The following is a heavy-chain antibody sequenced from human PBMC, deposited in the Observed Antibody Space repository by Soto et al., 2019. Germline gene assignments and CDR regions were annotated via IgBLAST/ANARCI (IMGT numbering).Heavy chain of an antibody. CDR1: GFDFNTYG. D-gene: IGHD6-13*01. Sequence: QVQLVESGGGVVQPGRSLRLSCAASGFDFNTYGLHWVRQAPGKGLEWVAAISFDGGSQYYADSVKGRFTVSRDKSNSTLDLQMNSLGAEDTATYFCAKDSSVTAAGSGGWFDPWGPGTLVIVSS. V-gene: IGHV3-30*18. CDR2: ISFDGGSQ. CDR3: AKDSSVTAAGSGGWFDP. J-gene: IGHJ5*02.